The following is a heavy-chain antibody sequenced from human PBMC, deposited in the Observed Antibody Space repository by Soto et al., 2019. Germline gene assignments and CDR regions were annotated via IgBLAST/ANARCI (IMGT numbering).Heavy chain of an antibody. CDR2: ISAYNGNT. V-gene: IGHV1-18*04. CDR3: ARDCSSTSCYARRFDP. Sequence: ASVKVSCKASGYTFTSYGISWVRQAPGQGLEWMGWISAYNGNTNYAQKLQGRVTMTTDTSTSTAYMELRSLRSDDTAVYYCARDCSSTSCYARRFDPWGQGTLVTVPQ. D-gene: IGHD2-2*01. J-gene: IGHJ5*02. CDR1: GYTFTSYG.